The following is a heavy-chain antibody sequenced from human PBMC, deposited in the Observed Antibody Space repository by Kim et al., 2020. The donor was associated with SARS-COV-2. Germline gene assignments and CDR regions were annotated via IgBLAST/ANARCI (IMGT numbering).Heavy chain of an antibody. Sequence: GGSLRLSCAASGFTFSSHSMNWVRQAPGKGLEWVSSISSSSSYIYYADSVKGRFTISRDNAKNSLYLQMNSLRAEDTAVYYCAAPPGVGATHYWGQGTLVTVSS. V-gene: IGHV3-21*01. J-gene: IGHJ4*02. CDR2: ISSSSSYI. CDR3: AAPPGVGATHY. CDR1: GFTFSSHS. D-gene: IGHD1-26*01.